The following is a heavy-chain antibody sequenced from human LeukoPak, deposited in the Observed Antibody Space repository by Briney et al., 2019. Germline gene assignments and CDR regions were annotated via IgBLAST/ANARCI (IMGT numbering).Heavy chain of an antibody. V-gene: IGHV3-30*18. CDR3: ANLYGDYPDY. CDR2: ISYAENET. J-gene: IGHJ4*02. D-gene: IGHD4/OR15-4a*01. CDR1: GFSFSSSG. Sequence: PRRSLRLSCAASGFSFSSSGVHWVRQAPGKGLGWGAVISYAENETSYADSVKGRFTISRDNSKNMLYLQMNSLRAEDTAVYYCANLYGDYPDYWGQGTLVTVSS.